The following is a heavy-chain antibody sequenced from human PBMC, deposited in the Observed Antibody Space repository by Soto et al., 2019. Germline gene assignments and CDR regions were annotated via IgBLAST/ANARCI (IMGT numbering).Heavy chain of an antibody. CDR1: GGSISSSNYF. CDR2: MYYSGST. Sequence: SETLSLTCTVSGGSISSSNYFWGWIRQPPEKGLEWIGSMYYSGSTYYNPSLKSRVTISVDRSKNQFSLKLSSVTAADTAVYFCARIPGPWGQGTLVTVSS. J-gene: IGHJ5*02. V-gene: IGHV4-39*07. CDR3: ARIPGP. D-gene: IGHD2-21*01.